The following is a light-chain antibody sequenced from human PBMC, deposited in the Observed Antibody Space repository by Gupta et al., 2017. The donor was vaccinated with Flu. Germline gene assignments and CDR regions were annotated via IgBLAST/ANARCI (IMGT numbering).Light chain of an antibody. CDR3: QVWDSSTEHFYV. J-gene: IGLJ1*01. Sequence: SVLTQPPSLSVAPGQTARVTCGGNKVGTQNVHWYQRRPGQAPVLVVYDDSHRPSDIPARFSGSKSGNTDTLTIRRVEAGDEADDICQVWDSSTEHFYVFGNGTRVTVL. CDR2: DDS. CDR1: KVGTQN. V-gene: IGLV3-21*02.